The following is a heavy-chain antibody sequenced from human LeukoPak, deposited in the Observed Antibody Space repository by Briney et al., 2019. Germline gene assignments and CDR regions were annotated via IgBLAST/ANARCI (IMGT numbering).Heavy chain of an antibody. CDR3: ARVYSSGCYFFDY. D-gene: IGHD6-19*01. CDR1: GFTVSSNY. V-gene: IGHV3-66*01. CDR2: IYSGGST. J-gene: IGHJ4*02. Sequence: PGGSLRLSCAVSGFTVSSNYMSWVRQAPGKGLEWVSVIYSGGSTYYADSVKGRFTISRDNSKNTLFLQMNSLRAEDTAVYYCARVYSSGCYFFDYWGQGTLVTVSS.